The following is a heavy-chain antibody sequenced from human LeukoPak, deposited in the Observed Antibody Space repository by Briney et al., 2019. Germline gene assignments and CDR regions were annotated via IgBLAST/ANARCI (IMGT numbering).Heavy chain of an antibody. V-gene: IGHV4-38-2*02. J-gene: IGHJ3*02. Sequence: SETLSLTCTVSGYSISSGYYWGWIRQPPGKGLEWIGSIYHSGSTYYNPSLKSRVTISVDTSKNQFSLKLSSVTAADTAVYYCARTNRDPKNYYDSSGYYGNAFDIWGQGTMVTVSS. D-gene: IGHD3-22*01. CDR3: ARTNRDPKNYYDSSGYYGNAFDI. CDR2: IYHSGST. CDR1: GYSISSGYY.